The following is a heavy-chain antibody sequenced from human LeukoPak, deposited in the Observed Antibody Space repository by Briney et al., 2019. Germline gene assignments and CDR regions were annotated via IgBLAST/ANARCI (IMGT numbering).Heavy chain of an antibody. V-gene: IGHV3-30*02. Sequence: PGGSLRLSCAASGFTFSSYGMHWVRQAPGKGLEWVAFIRYDGSNKYYADSVKGRFTISRDNSKNTLYLQMNSLRAEDTAVYYCAKDAGPHYYDSSGYLYHWGQGTLVTVSS. CDR1: GFTFSSYG. CDR2: IRYDGSNK. CDR3: AKDAGPHYYDSSGYLYH. J-gene: IGHJ5*02. D-gene: IGHD3-22*01.